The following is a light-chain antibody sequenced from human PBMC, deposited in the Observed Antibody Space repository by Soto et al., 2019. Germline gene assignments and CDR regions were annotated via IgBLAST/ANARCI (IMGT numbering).Light chain of an antibody. Sequence: EIVLTQFPGTLSLSPGERATLSCRASQSFSRNLLAWYQQKPGQAPRLLIYGASSRATDIPDRFSGSRYGIDFTLTLSRLEPEDFALYYCQQYGSSPPTFGQGTKVDIK. V-gene: IGKV3-20*01. J-gene: IGKJ1*01. CDR3: QQYGSSPPT. CDR2: GAS. CDR1: QSFSRNL.